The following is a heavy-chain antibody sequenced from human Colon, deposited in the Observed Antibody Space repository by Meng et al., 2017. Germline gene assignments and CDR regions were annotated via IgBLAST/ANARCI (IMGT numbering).Heavy chain of an antibody. CDR1: GFSFSGSW. Sequence: VQLVGSGGGLVQPGGSRRLSCAASGFSFSGSWMHSVRQVPGKGLVWVSRINPDGSSITYADSVKGRFTISRDNAKNTLYLQMNSLRAEDTALYYCARDGPMVGATIDYWGQGTLVTVSS. V-gene: IGHV3-74*01. CDR2: INPDGSSI. CDR3: ARDGPMVGATIDY. J-gene: IGHJ4*02. D-gene: IGHD1-26*01.